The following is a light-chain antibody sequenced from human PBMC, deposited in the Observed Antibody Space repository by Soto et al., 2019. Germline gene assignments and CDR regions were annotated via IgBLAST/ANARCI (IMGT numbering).Light chain of an antibody. CDR2: RNS. CDR1: SSNIGSNY. Sequence: QSVLTQPPSASVTPGQRVTISCSGSSSNIGSNYVFWYQQLPGTAPKVLMYRNSQRPSGVPDRFSGSKSGTSASLAISGLRSEDEADYYCASWDDSLSGFVVFGGGTKVTVL. CDR3: ASWDDSLSGFVV. V-gene: IGLV1-47*01. J-gene: IGLJ2*01.